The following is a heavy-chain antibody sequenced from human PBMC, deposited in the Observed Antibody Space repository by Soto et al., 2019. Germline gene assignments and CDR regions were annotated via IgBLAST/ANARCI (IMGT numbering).Heavy chain of an antibody. J-gene: IGHJ4*02. Sequence: ESGGVVVQPGGSLRLSCAASGFTFDDYTIHWVRQAPGKGLEWVSLISWDGQSTYYAASVKGRFTISRDSRKNSLYLQMNSLRTEDTALYYCAKDRGFCSSITCYAFDFWGQGTLVPVSS. CDR3: AKDRGFCSSITCYAFDF. V-gene: IGHV3-43*01. CDR1: GFTFDDYT. D-gene: IGHD2-2*01. CDR2: ISWDGQST.